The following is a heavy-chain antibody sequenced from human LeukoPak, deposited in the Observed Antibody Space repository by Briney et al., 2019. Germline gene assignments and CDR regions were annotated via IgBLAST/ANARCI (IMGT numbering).Heavy chain of an antibody. CDR2: IYYSGST. J-gene: IGHJ1*01. CDR1: GGSISSGGYY. V-gene: IGHV4-31*03. Sequence: SETLSLTCTVSGGSISSGGYYWSWIRQHPGKGLEWIGYIYYSGSTYYNPSLKSRVTISVDTSKNQFSLKLSSVTAADTAVYYCASYDSTDLNAEYFQHWGQGTLVTVSS. CDR3: ASYDSTDLNAEYFQH. D-gene: IGHD3-22*01.